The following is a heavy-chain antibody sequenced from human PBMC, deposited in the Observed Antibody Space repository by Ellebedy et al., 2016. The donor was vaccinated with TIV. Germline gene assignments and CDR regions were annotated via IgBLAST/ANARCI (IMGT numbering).Heavy chain of an antibody. V-gene: IGHV3-21*01. Sequence: GGSLRLSXAGSGFTFDDYGISWVRQAPGKGLEWVSAISSNSAYIYYADSVKGRLTISRDNARNSLFLQMNSLRADDTAVYYCARDSGFTAGYAQHWGPGALVIVSS. CDR2: ISSNSAYI. D-gene: IGHD3-16*01. CDR3: ARDSGFTAGYAQH. J-gene: IGHJ1*01. CDR1: GFTFDDYG.